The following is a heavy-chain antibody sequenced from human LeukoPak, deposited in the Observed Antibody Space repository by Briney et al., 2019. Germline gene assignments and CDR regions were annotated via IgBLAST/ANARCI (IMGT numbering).Heavy chain of an antibody. D-gene: IGHD1-26*01. V-gene: IGHV4-4*07. Sequence: PLETLSLTCTVSGGSINGYYWSWIRQPAGKGLEWIGRISATGITHYNPSLESRVTMSVDMSRNQFSLKLSSVAAADMAVFYCARHLGPWGPGTLVTVSS. CDR2: ISATGIT. J-gene: IGHJ4*02. CDR3: ARHLGP. CDR1: GGSINGYY.